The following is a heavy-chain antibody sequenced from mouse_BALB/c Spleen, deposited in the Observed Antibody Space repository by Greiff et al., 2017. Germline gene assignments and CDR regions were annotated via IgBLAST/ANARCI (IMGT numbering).Heavy chain of an antibody. CDR3: AKSYYGNFFAY. CDR1: GYTFTSYV. V-gene: IGHV1-14*01. CDR2: INPYNDCT. Sequence: VQLKQSGPELVKPGASAKMSCKASGYTFTSYVMHWVKQKPGQGLEWIGYINPYNDCTKYNEKFKGKATLTSDKSSSTAYMELSSLTSEDSAVYYCAKSYYGNFFAYWGQGTLVTVSA. D-gene: IGHD2-10*01. J-gene: IGHJ3*01.